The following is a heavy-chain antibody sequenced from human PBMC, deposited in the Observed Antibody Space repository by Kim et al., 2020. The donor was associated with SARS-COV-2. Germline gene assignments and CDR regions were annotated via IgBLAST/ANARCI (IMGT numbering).Heavy chain of an antibody. CDR1: GFTFSSYS. V-gene: IGHV3-48*02. CDR3: ARATVTDYYYYGMDV. CDR2: ISSSSSTI. J-gene: IGHJ6*02. D-gene: IGHD4-17*01. Sequence: GGSLRLSCAASGFTFSSYSMNWVRQAPGKGLEWVSYISSSSSTIYYADSVKGRFTISRDNAKNSLYLQMNSLRDEDTAVYYCARATVTDYYYYGMDVWGQGTTVTVSS.